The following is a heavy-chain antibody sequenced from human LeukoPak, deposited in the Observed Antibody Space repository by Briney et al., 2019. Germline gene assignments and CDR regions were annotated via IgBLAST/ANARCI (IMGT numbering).Heavy chain of an antibody. D-gene: IGHD6-19*01. CDR2: FDPEDGET. CDR3: ATPSPSLAVAQAGFDY. Sequence: ASVKVSCKVSGYTLTELSMHWVRQAPGKGLEWMGGFDPEDGETTYAQKFQGRVTMTEDTSTDTAYMELSSLRSEDTAVYYCATPSPSLAVAQAGFDYWGQGTLVTVSS. V-gene: IGHV1-24*01. J-gene: IGHJ4*02. CDR1: GYTLTELS.